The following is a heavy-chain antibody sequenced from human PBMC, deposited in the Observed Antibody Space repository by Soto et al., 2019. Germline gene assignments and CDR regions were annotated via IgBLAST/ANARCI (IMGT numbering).Heavy chain of an antibody. CDR2: IHPNGGST. CDR1: GYIFINYY. D-gene: IGHD5-12*01. J-gene: IGHJ4*02. CDR3: ARMKGARSVDYFDY. Sequence: ASVKVSCKASGYIFINYYIHWVRQAPGQGLEWIGIIHPNGGSTNYAQKFRGRVTMTRDTSTSTVYMDLSSLRSDDTAVYYCARMKGARSVDYFDYWGQGTLVTVSS. V-gene: IGHV1-46*01.